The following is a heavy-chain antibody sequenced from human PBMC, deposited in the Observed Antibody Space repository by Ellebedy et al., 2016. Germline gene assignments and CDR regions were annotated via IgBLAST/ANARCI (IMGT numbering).Heavy chain of an antibody. CDR2: IWYDGSNK. Sequence: GGSLRLSCAASGFTFSSYGMHWVRQAPGKGLEWVAVIWYDGSNKYYADSVKGRFTISRDNSKNTLYLQMNSRRPDDTAVYYCARDSRYSYGYFDYWGQGTLVTVSS. D-gene: IGHD5-18*01. V-gene: IGHV3-33*08. CDR3: ARDSRYSYGYFDY. J-gene: IGHJ4*02. CDR1: GFTFSSYG.